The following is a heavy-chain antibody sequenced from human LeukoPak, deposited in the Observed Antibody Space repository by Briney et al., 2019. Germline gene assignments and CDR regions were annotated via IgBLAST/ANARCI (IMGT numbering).Heavy chain of an antibody. CDR3: ARESQSAFDI. Sequence: SQTLSLTCAISGDSVSTNSAAWNWLRQSPSRGLEWLGRTYYRSKWYNDYAVSVKSRIIINPDTSKNQFSLQLNPVTPEDTAVYYCARESQSAFDIWGQGTMVTVSS. CDR1: GDSVSTNSAA. V-gene: IGHV6-1*01. CDR2: TYYRSKWYN. J-gene: IGHJ3*02.